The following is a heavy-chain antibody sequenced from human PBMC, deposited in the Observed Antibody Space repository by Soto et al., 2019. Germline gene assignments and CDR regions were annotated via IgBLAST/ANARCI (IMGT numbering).Heavy chain of an antibody. CDR1: GGSFSGYY. J-gene: IGHJ5*02. D-gene: IGHD5-12*01. Sequence: QVQLHQWGAGQLRASETLSLTCGVSGGSFSGYYLSWIRQPPGKGLEWIGDVNDSGNSNYNPSLKRRVVISVDTPKNEFSLKMNTVTAADTGVYYCARVRRWLPEEMVDLWGQGALVTVSS. V-gene: IGHV4-34*01. CDR3: ARVRRWLPEEMVDL. CDR2: VNDSGNS.